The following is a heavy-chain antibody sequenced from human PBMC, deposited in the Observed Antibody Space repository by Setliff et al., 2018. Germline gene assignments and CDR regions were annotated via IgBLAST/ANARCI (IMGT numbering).Heavy chain of an antibody. CDR3: ARDRGGTAIANWFDR. D-gene: IGHD2-21*01. Sequence: ASVKVSCKVSGSTLTELTMYWVRQAPGKGLEWMGSFNPEDDEIIYAQKFLGRVTMTEDTSTDTAYMELSSLRSEDTAVYYCARDRGGTAIANWFDRWGQGTLVTVAS. CDR1: GSTLTELT. CDR2: FNPEDDEI. J-gene: IGHJ5*02. V-gene: IGHV1-24*01.